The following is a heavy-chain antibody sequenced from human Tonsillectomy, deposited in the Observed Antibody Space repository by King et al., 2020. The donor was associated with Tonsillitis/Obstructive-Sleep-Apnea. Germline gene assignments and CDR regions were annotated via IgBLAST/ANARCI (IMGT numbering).Heavy chain of an antibody. V-gene: IGHV4-4*02. Sequence: VHLQESGPGLVKPSGTLSLTCAVSGDSISSSNWWSWVRQPPGKGLEWIGDIEHNGGTTYNPSLKSRVTISIDKSKNHFSLKLRSGTAADTALYYCARDARRTTVTTNWFDLWGQGTLVTVSS. D-gene: IGHD4-11*01. CDR2: IEHNGGT. CDR1: GDSISSSNW. CDR3: ARDARRTTVTTNWFDL. J-gene: IGHJ5*01.